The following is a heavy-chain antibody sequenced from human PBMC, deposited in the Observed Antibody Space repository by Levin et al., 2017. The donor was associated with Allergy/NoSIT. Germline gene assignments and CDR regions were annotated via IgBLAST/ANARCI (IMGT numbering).Heavy chain of an antibody. D-gene: IGHD1-7*01. J-gene: IGHJ6*02. CDR2: IIPIFSTT. Sequence: ASVKVSCKASGGTFSNCAISWVRQAPGQGLEWMGGIIPIFSTTNYAQKFQGRVTITADESTTTAYMELSSLRSEDTAIYYCAVPGDWNYNPTNFYYYGMDVWGQGTTVTVSS. V-gene: IGHV1-69*13. CDR1: GGTFSNCA. CDR3: AVPGDWNYNPTNFYYYGMDV.